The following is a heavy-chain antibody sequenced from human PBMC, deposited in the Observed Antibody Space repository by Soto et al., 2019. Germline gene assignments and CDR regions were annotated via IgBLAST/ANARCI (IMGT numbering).Heavy chain of an antibody. J-gene: IGHJ6*02. V-gene: IGHV4-59*01. CDR2: IYYSGST. CDR1: GGSISSYY. CDR3: ARDHSSGWSSVDYGMDV. D-gene: IGHD6-19*01. Sequence: CTVSGGSISSYYWSWIRQPPGKGLEWIGYIYYSGSTNYNPSLKSRVTISVDTSKNQFSLKLSSVTAADTAVYYCARDHSSGWSSVDYGMDVWGQGTTVTVSS.